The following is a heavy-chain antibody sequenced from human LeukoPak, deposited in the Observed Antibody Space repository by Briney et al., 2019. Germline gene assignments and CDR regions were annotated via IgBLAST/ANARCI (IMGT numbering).Heavy chain of an antibody. Sequence: PGGSLRLSCAASGCTFSSYGMHWVRQAPGKVLEWVAFIRYDGSKKYYADSVKGRFTISRDNSKHTLYLQMNSLRAEDTAVYYCAKLSRLAAPHWGQGTLVTVSS. CDR1: GCTFSSYG. CDR2: IRYDGSKK. CDR3: AKLSRLAAPH. V-gene: IGHV3-30*02. J-gene: IGHJ4*02. D-gene: IGHD6-13*01.